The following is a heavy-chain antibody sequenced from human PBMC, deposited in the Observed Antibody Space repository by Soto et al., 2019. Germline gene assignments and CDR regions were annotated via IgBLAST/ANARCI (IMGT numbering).Heavy chain of an antibody. CDR2: IYYSGST. Sequence: QVQLQESGPGLVKPSQTLSLTCTVSGGSISSGDYYWSWIRQPPGKGLEWIGYIYYSGSTYYNPSLKSRVTISVDTSKNQFSLKLSSVTAADTAVYYCASGQLEFGLTMVVAAIDYWGQGTLVTVSS. D-gene: IGHD2-15*01. V-gene: IGHV4-30-4*01. J-gene: IGHJ4*02. CDR3: ASGQLEFGLTMVVAAIDY. CDR1: GGSISSGDYY.